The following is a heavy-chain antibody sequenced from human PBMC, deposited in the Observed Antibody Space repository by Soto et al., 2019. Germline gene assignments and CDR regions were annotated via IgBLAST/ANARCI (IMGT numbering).Heavy chain of an antibody. CDR2: FIPISDTT. Sequence: QVQLVQSGAEVKKPGSSVKVSCKASGGTFSSYAISWVRQAPGQGLEWMGGFIPISDTTNYAQKFQGRVTIIADDCTSTDYMELSSLRSEDTAVYYCARSQGSSTSLEIYYYYYYGMDVWGQGTTVTVSS. J-gene: IGHJ6*02. CDR3: ARSQGSSTSLEIYYYYYYGMDV. CDR1: GGTFSSYA. D-gene: IGHD2-2*01. V-gene: IGHV1-69*01.